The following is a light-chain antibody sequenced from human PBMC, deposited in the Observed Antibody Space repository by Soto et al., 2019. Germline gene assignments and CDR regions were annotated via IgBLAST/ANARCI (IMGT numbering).Light chain of an antibody. CDR3: QQSYITLSLT. CDR2: AAS. J-gene: IGKJ4*01. CDR1: QSISTY. V-gene: IGKV1-39*01. Sequence: DIQMTQSPSSLSASVGDRVTITCRASQSISTYLNWYQQKPGKAPKLLIYAASSLQSGVPSRFSGSGSGTDFTLTISSLQPEDFATYYCQQSYITLSLTFGGGTKVEIK.